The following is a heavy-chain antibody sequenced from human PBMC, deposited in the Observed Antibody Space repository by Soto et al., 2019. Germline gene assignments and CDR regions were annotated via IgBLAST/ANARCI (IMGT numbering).Heavy chain of an antibody. J-gene: IGHJ4*02. D-gene: IGHD4-17*01. Sequence: GVAEVTSSRWTLHRVRQAPGKGLEWVSSISSGSSYIHYADSVKGRFTISRDNAKNSLYLQMNSLRAEDKAMYYCARSYDDYVYWGQGTLVTGSS. CDR2: ISSGSSYI. V-gene: IGHV3-21*01. CDR1: EVTSSRWT. CDR3: ARSYDDYVY.